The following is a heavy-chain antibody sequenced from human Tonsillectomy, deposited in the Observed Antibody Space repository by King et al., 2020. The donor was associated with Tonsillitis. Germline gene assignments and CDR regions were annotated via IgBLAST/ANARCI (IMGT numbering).Heavy chain of an antibody. CDR1: GFTFSNYR. J-gene: IGHJ6*02. CDR2: IMSSSSYI. D-gene: IGHD3-10*01. CDR3: ARETEESVPGKRMDV. Sequence: EVQLVESGGGLVKPGGSLRLSCGASGFTFSNYRMNWVRQAPGKGLEWVTSIMSSSSYIYYADSVKGRFTISRDNAKNSLYLQMNSLRAEDTAVYYCARETEESVPGKRMDVWGQGTTVTVSS. V-gene: IGHV3-21*01.